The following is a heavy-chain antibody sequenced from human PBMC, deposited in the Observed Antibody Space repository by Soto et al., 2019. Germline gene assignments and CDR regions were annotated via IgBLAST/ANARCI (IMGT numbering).Heavy chain of an antibody. V-gene: IGHV1-3*01. Sequence: GASVKVSCKASGYTFTSYAMHWVRQAPGQRLEWMGWINAGNGNTKYSQKFQGRVTITRDTSASTAYMELSSLRSEDTAVYYCARGRIAVAGRVGYYFDYWGQGTLVTVSS. CDR3: ARGRIAVAGRVGYYFDY. J-gene: IGHJ4*02. CDR2: INAGNGNT. CDR1: GYTFTSYA. D-gene: IGHD6-19*01.